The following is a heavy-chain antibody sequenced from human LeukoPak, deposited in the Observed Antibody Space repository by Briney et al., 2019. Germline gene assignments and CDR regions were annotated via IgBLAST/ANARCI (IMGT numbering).Heavy chain of an antibody. V-gene: IGHV3-72*01. CDR2: IRKEVNGYST. J-gene: IGHJ4*02. CDR1: GFSFSDHY. Sequence: GGSPRLSCAASGFSFSDHYMDWVRQAPGKGLECVARIRKEVNGYSTEYAASVKGRFTISRDDSRNSLFLQVSNLKTEDTAVYYCSRGDPSGTTDFDNWGQGTLVTVSS. CDR3: SRGDPSGTTDFDN. D-gene: IGHD1-1*01.